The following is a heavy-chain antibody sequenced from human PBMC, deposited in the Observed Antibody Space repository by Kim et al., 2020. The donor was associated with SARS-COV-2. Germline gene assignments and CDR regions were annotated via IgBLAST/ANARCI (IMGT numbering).Heavy chain of an antibody. J-gene: IGHJ6*02. CDR3: ARADKGAMDV. V-gene: IGHV1-46*01. CDR2: IDPSGGTTT. CDR1: GYVFSSHH. Sequence: ASVKVSCKASGYVFSSHHMHWVRQAPGQGLECMGLIDPSGGTTTTYAQKFPGRVTMTSDTSTRTVYMELSSLRSEDTAVYYCARADKGAMDVWGQGTTVTVSS. D-gene: IGHD3-22*01.